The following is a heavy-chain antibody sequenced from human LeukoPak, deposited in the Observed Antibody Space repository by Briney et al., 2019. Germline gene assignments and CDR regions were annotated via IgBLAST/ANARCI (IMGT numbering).Heavy chain of an antibody. V-gene: IGHV3-48*04. J-gene: IGHJ5*02. CDR1: GFSFSSYA. Sequence: GGSLRLSCAVSGFSFSSYAMNWVRQAPGKGLDWVSYISSSGSTIYYADSVKGRFTISRDNAKNSLYLQMNSLRAEDTAVYYCARERSTSSRNWFDPWGQGTLVTVSS. D-gene: IGHD2-2*01. CDR2: ISSSGSTI. CDR3: ARERSTSSRNWFDP.